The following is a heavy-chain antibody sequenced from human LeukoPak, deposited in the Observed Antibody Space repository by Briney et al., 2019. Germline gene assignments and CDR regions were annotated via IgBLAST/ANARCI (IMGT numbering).Heavy chain of an antibody. CDR1: GYTFTSYA. CDR2: INTNTGNP. V-gene: IGHV7-4-1*02. J-gene: IGHJ4*02. D-gene: IGHD3-9*01. Sequence: ASVKVSCKASGYTFTSYAMNWVRQAPGQGLEWMGWINTNTGNPTYAQGFTGRFVFSLDTSVSTAYLQISSLKAEDTAVYYCARDHPVPGDWFIDYWGQGTLVTVSS. CDR3: ARDHPVPGDWFIDY.